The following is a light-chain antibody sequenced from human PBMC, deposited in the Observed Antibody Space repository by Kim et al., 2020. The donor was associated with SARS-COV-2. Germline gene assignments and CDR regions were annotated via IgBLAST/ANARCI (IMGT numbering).Light chain of an antibody. CDR1: HSISTNF. Sequence: SPVERSSITCRASHSISTNFLAWYQQKPGQAPRLLVYGASSMATGIPDRFSGSGSGTDFTLTISRLEPDDFAVYYCQQYDSSPRTFGQGTKVDIK. V-gene: IGKV3-20*01. CDR3: QQYDSSPRT. J-gene: IGKJ1*01. CDR2: GAS.